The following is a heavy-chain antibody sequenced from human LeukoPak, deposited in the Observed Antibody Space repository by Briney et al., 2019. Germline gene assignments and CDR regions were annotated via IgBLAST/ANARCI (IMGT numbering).Heavy chain of an antibody. CDR2: IYYSGKT. Sequence: SETLSLTCSVSGGSISKSYLYWGWIRQPPGKGLEWIGTIYYSGKTFYNSSLKSRVTISIDTYKNLFSLRLTAVTAADTALYYCAMGPPKPRFDSWGQGTLVTVSS. J-gene: IGHJ4*02. CDR3: AMGPPKPRFDS. V-gene: IGHV4-39*01. D-gene: IGHD1-26*01. CDR1: GGSISKSYLY.